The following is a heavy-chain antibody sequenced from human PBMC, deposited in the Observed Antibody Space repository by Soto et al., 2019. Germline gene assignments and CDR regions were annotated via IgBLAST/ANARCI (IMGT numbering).Heavy chain of an antibody. CDR1: GFTFSSYG. V-gene: IGHV3-33*01. Sequence: GGSLRLSCAASGFTFSSYGMHWVRQAPGKGLEWVAVIWYDGSNKYYADSVKGRFTISRDNSKNTLYLQMNSLRAEDTAVYYCARMKGGPRILTTVTSFDYRGQRTLVTVSS. CDR2: IWYDGSNK. D-gene: IGHD4-17*01. CDR3: ARMKGGPRILTTVTSFDY. J-gene: IGHJ4*02.